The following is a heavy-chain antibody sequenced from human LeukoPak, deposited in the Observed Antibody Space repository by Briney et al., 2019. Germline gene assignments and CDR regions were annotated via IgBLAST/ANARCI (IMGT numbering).Heavy chain of an antibody. CDR1: GFTFSSYG. J-gene: IGHJ4*02. V-gene: IGHV3-33*06. D-gene: IGHD5-18*01. CDR2: IWYDGSNK. CDR3: AKDLFGLWNSYGFDY. Sequence: PGGSLRLSCAVPGFTFSSYGMHWVRQAPGKGLEWVAVIWYDGSNKYYADSVKGRFTISRDNSKNTLYLQMNSLRAEDTAVYYCAKDLFGLWNSYGFDYWGQGTLVTVSS.